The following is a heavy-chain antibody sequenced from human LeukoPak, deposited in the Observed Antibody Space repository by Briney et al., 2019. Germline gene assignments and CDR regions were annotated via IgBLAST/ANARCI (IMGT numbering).Heavy chain of an antibody. CDR2: INNSGYRT. D-gene: IGHD3-10*01. CDR1: GFTFTSYA. CDR3: ARDSGTTGEVKFDP. V-gene: IGHV3-23*01. Sequence: TGGSLRLSCAASGFTFTSYAMTWVRQAPGKGLAWVSTINNSGYRTFYADSVKGRFTISRDNSKNTLYLQMNSLRAEDTAVYYCARDSGTTGEVKFDPWGQGTLVTVSS. J-gene: IGHJ5*02.